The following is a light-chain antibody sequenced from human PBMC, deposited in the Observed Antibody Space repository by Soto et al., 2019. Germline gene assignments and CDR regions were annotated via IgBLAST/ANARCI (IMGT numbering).Light chain of an antibody. J-gene: IGLJ2*01. Sequence: QSVLTQPASVSGSPGQSITISCTGTSSDVGGYNYVSWYQQHPGKAPKLMIYEVSHRPSGVSNRFSGSKSGNTASLTISGLQAEDEADYYCSSYTSGFTLVIFGGGTKLTVL. CDR1: SSDVGGYNY. V-gene: IGLV2-14*01. CDR3: SSYTSGFTLVI. CDR2: EVS.